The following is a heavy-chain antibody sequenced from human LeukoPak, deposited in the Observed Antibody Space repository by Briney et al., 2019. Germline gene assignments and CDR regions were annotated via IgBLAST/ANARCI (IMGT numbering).Heavy chain of an antibody. V-gene: IGHV1-69*13. CDR2: TIPIFGTA. CDR1: GYTFTSYG. Sequence: GASVKVSCKASGYTFTSYGISWVRQAPGQGLEWMGGTIPIFGTANYAQKFQGRVTITADESTSTAYMELSSLRSEDTAVYYCASQVRQWLDLKYFQHWGQGTLVTVSS. CDR3: ASQVRQWLDLKYFQH. J-gene: IGHJ1*01. D-gene: IGHD6-19*01.